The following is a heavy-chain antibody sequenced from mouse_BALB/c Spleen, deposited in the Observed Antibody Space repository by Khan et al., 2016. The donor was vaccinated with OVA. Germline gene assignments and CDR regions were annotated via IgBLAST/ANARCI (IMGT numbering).Heavy chain of an antibody. CDR3: ARIKGGDFDY. J-gene: IGHJ2*01. CDR2: ISYSGNT. V-gene: IGHV3-2*02. CDR1: GYSITSDYA. Sequence: EVQLQESGPGLVKPSQSLSLTCTVTGYSITSDYAWNWIRQFPGNNLEWMGDISYSGNTKYTPSLKSRISITRDTSKNQFFLQLNSVTIEDTATYYGARIKGGDFDYWGQGTTLTVSS.